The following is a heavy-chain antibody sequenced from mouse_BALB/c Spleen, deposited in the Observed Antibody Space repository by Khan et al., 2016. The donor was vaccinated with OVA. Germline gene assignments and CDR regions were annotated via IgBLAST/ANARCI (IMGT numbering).Heavy chain of an antibody. CDR3: AKDPPYYSMDY. J-gene: IGHJ4*01. CDR2: IWAGGSE. CDR1: GFSLTDYA. Sequence: QMQLKQSGPGLVAPSQRLSITCTVSGFSLTDYAVSWIRKTPGKGLEWLGVIWAGGSEYYNSVLKSRLSISKDKSKSQAVLKENRLQTYDTGMDDCAKDPPYYSMDYWGQGTSVTVSS. V-gene: IGHV2-6-5*01.